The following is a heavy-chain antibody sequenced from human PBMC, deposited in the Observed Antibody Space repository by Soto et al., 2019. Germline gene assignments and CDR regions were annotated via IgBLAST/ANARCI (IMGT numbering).Heavy chain of an antibody. CDR2: ISWNSAST. D-gene: IGHD5-18*01. V-gene: IGHV3-9*01. J-gene: IGHJ6*02. CDR3: VKDFRRYTNGLDV. CDR1: GFTYEDFA. Sequence: EVQLVESGGGLVEPGKSLRLSCVVSGFTYEDFAMHWVRQAPGKGLEWVSGISWNSASTGYADSVTGRFTISRDNAKNSLYLQMRNLTGDDTAMYYCVKDFRRYTNGLDVWRPGTSVTVSS.